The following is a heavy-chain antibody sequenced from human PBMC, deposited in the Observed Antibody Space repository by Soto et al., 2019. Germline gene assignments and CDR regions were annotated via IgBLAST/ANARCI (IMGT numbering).Heavy chain of an antibody. CDR1: GFTFNDFF. Sequence: QVQLVESGGDLVKPGGSLRLSCAASGFTFNDFFMTWIRQAPGRGPEWVASTSNSGNSVYYADSVKGRFTVSRDNAQNTLTLQMTDLRVDDTAVYYCPRNTFNWFDPWGQGTLVTVSS. V-gene: IGHV3-11*01. CDR2: TSNSGNSV. CDR3: PRNTFNWFDP. J-gene: IGHJ5*02.